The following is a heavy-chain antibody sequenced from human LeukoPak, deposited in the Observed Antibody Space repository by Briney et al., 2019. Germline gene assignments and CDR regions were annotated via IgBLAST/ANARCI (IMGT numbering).Heavy chain of an antibody. Sequence: GGSLRLSCAASGFTFSSYAMSWVRQAPGKGLEWVSAISGSGGSTYYADSVKGRFTISRDNSDNTLYLQMNSLRPEDTAVYYCAKDLRPGAAGYYFDNWGQGTQVTVSS. CDR3: AKDLRPGAAGYYFDN. CDR2: ISGSGGST. CDR1: GFTFSSYA. V-gene: IGHV3-23*01. J-gene: IGHJ4*02. D-gene: IGHD2-15*01.